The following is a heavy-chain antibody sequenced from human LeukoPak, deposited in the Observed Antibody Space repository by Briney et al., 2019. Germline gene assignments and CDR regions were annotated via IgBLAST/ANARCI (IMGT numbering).Heavy chain of an antibody. CDR3: ARVDYSNYYYYYYMDV. CDR2: IIPIFGTA. Sequence: SVKVSCKASGGTFSSYAISWVRQAPGQGLEWMGGIIPIFGTANYAQKFQGRVTITTDESMSTAYMELSSLRSEDTAVYYCARVDYSNYYYYYYMDVWGKGTTVTVFS. J-gene: IGHJ6*03. V-gene: IGHV1-69*05. CDR1: GGTFSSYA. D-gene: IGHD4-11*01.